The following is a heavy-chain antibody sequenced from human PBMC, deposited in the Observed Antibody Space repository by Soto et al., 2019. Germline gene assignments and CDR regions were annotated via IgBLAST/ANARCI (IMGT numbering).Heavy chain of an antibody. J-gene: IGHJ6*02. D-gene: IGHD3-10*01. Sequence: SETLSLTCSVSGGSISSGYYYWSWIRQPPGRGLEWIGNIYYSGNTYYNPSLKSRLIISRDNAKNSLYLQMNSLRAEDTAVYYCARELSGSGSYFFDYYYYGMDVWGQGTTVTVSS. CDR2: IYYSGNT. V-gene: IGHV4-30-4*01. CDR3: ARELSGSGSYFFDYYYYGMDV. CDR1: GGSISSGYYY.